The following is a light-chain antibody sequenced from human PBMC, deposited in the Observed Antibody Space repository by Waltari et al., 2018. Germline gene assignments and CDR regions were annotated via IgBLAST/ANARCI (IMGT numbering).Light chain of an antibody. V-gene: IGLV2-14*01. Sequence: QSALTHPASVSGSPGPSITIPCTGTSSDGGGYHYVSWYQQHPGKAPKLMIYDVSKRPSGVSNRFSGSKSGNTASLTISGLQAEDEADYYCSSYTSSSTWVFGGGTKLTVL. J-gene: IGLJ3*02. CDR2: DVS. CDR3: SSYTSSSTWV. CDR1: SSDGGGYHY.